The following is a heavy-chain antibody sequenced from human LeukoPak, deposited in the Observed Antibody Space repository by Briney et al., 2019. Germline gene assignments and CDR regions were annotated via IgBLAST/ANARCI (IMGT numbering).Heavy chain of an antibody. CDR1: GFTFGDYW. CDR2: IKLDGSEK. J-gene: IGHJ4*02. D-gene: IGHD5-18*01. CDR3: ARLRFSYVHDF. V-gene: IGHV3-7*01. Sequence: GGSLRLSCAASGFTFGDYWMSWVRQAPGKGLEWVANIKLDGSEKYYVDSVKGQFIISRDNAKNSLFLQMNSLRAEDTAVYYCARLRFSYVHDFWGQGTLVTVSS.